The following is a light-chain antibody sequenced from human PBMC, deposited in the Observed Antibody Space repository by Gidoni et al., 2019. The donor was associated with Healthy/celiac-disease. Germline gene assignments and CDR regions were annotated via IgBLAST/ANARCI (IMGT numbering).Light chain of an antibody. CDR1: QSVSSSY. J-gene: IGKJ1*01. CDR2: GAS. V-gene: IGKV3-20*01. Sequence: EIVLTQSPGTLSLSPGERATLSCRASQSVSSSYLAWYQQKPGQAPRLLIYGASSRATGIPDRFSGSGSGTEFTLTSSRLEPEDFAVYYCQQYGSSPRTFGQGTKVEIK. CDR3: QQYGSSPRT.